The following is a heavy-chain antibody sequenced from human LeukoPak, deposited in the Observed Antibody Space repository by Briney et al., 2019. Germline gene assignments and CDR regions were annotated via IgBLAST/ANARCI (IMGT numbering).Heavy chain of an antibody. CDR1: GGSISGSSYY. J-gene: IGHJ4*02. CDR3: ARDPDSSSWYYFDY. CDR2: IYYSGST. V-gene: IGHV4-61*01. D-gene: IGHD6-13*01. Sequence: PSETLSLTCTVSGGSISGSSYYWSWIRQPPGKGLEWIGYIYYSGSTNYNPSLKSRVTISVDTSKNQFSLKLSSVTAADTAVYYCARDPDSSSWYYFDYWGQGTLVTVSS.